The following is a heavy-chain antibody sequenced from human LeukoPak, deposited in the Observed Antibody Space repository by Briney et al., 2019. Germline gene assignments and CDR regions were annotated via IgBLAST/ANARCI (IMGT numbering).Heavy chain of an antibody. CDR1: GGSISGYY. CDR2: VYTSGST. J-gene: IGHJ3*02. CDR3: ARLITGTTTAFDI. D-gene: IGHD1-7*01. Sequence: SGTLSLTCSVSGGSISGYYWTWIRQPAGKGLEWIGRVYTSGSTHYNPSLKTRLTMSVDTSKNQFSLKLSSVTAADTAVYYCARLITGTTTAFDIWGQGTMVTVSS. V-gene: IGHV4-4*07.